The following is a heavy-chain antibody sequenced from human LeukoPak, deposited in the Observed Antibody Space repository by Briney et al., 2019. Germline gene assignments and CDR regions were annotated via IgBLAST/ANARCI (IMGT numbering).Heavy chain of an antibody. J-gene: IGHJ4*02. CDR2: ISYDGSNK. V-gene: IGHV3-30*04. CDR1: GFTFSSYA. D-gene: IGHD6-19*01. CDR3: ARVSAHAGIAVAASDY. Sequence: GGSLRLSCAASGFTFSSYAMHWVRQAPGKGLEWVAVISYDGSNKYYADSVKGRFTISRDNSKNTLYLQMNGLRAEDTAVYYCARVSAHAGIAVAASDYWGQGTLVTVSS.